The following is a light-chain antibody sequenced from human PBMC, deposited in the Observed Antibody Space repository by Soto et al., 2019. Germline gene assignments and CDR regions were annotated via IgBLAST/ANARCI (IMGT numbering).Light chain of an antibody. CDR1: SANIGSNY. CDR3: GAWDGSLNVVL. CDR2: DSD. V-gene: IGLV1-51*01. Sequence: QSVLTQPPSVSAAPGQKVTISCSGSSANIGSNYVSWYQQLPGTAPKLVIYDSDRRPSEIPDRFSGSKSGTSATPDITGLQTGDEADYYCGAWDGSLNVVLFGGGTKLTVL. J-gene: IGLJ2*01.